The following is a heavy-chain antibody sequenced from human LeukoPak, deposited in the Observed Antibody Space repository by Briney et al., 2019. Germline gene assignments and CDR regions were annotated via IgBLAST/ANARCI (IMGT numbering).Heavy chain of an antibody. Sequence: SEILSLTCTVSGGSISSYYWSWIRQPAGKGLEWIGRIYTSGSTNYNPSLKSRVTMSVDTSKNQFSLKLSSVTAADTAVYYCARVHSSSTLNYYYYYMDVWGKGTTVTVSS. CDR2: IYTSGST. J-gene: IGHJ6*03. CDR1: GGSISSYY. CDR3: ARVHSSSTLNYYYYYMDV. D-gene: IGHD6-6*01. V-gene: IGHV4-4*07.